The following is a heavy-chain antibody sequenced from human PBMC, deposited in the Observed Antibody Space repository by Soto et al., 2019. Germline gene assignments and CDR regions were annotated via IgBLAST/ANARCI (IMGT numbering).Heavy chain of an antibody. CDR1: GFTVSSNY. J-gene: IGHJ4*02. CDR3: ARANYGSGSYTLPG. D-gene: IGHD3-10*01. Sequence: GGSLRLSCAASGFTVSSNYMSWVRQAPGKGLEWVSVIYSGGSKYYADSVKGRFTISGDNSKNTLYLQMNSLRAEDTAVYYCARANYGSGSYTLPGWGQGTLVTVSS. CDR2: IYSGGSK. V-gene: IGHV3-66*01.